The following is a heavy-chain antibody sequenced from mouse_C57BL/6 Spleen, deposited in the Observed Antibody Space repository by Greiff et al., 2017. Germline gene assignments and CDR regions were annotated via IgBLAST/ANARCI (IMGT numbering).Heavy chain of an antibody. J-gene: IGHJ2*01. Sequence: VQRVESGPELVKPGASVKISCKASGYSFTSSYIHWVKQRPGQVLAWIGWLYPGCGNTKYNEKFKGMATLTADTSSSTAYMQLISLTSEDSAVYSCARSYDYGFDYCSQGTTLTVAS. CDR1: GYSFTSSY. V-gene: IGHV1-66*01. CDR2: LYPGCGNT. D-gene: IGHD2-4*01. CDR3: ARSYDYGFDY.